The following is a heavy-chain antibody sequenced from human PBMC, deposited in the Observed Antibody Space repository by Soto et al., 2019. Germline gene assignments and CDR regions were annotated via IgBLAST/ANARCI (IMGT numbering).Heavy chain of an antibody. V-gene: IGHV3-11*01. J-gene: IGHJ4*02. CDR1: GFNFSDYY. Sequence: QVQLVESGGGLVKPGESLRLSCAASGFNFSDYYMTWIRQAPGKGLEWVSSIGSSGRTIYYADSVKGRFTISRDNAKKSVILQMSSLCVEETAGYYCASGGSLAPEYWGQVSLVTVSS. CDR2: IGSSGRTI. CDR3: ASGGSLAPEY. D-gene: IGHD3-16*01.